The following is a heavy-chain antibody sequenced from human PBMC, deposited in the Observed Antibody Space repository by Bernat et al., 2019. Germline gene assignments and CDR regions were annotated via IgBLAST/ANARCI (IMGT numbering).Heavy chain of an antibody. J-gene: IGHJ3*02. CDR2: IYYGGAT. CDR1: GDSISGYY. V-gene: IGHV4-59*01. CDR3: GRVDVAFEI. Sequence: VQMQESGPGLVKPSETLSLTCTVSGDSISGYYWSWLRQSPEKGLEWIAYIYYGGATNYNPSLKSRVTISADASKNQFSLKLISVTAADTAVYYCGRVDVAFEIWGRGTMVTVSS.